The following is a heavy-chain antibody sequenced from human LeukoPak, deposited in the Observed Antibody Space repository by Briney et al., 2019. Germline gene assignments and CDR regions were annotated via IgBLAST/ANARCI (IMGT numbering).Heavy chain of an antibody. D-gene: IGHD2/OR15-2a*01. J-gene: IGHJ2*01. CDR2: INTNTGGT. Sequence: GASVKVSCKASGYTFTSYAMNWVRQAPGQGLEWMGWINTNTGGTNYAQKFRDWVTMSSDTSISTAYMELSSLRSDDTAVYYCARGSPSYAQWHFDLWGRGTLVTVSS. V-gene: IGHV1-2*04. CDR1: GYTFTSYA. CDR3: ARGSPSYAQWHFDL.